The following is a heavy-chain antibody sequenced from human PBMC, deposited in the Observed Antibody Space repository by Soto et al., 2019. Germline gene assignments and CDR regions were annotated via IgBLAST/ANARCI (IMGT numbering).Heavy chain of an antibody. J-gene: IGHJ5*02. CDR3: ARGPWATVTSLDP. CDR2: MNPNSGNT. Sequence: ASVKVSCKASGYTFTSYDINWVRQATGQGLERMGWMNPNSGNTGYAQKFKGRVTMTRNTSISTAYMELSSLRTEDKAAYYCARGPWATVTSLDPWGQGTLVTISS. D-gene: IGHD4-17*01. CDR1: GYTFTSYD. V-gene: IGHV1-8*01.